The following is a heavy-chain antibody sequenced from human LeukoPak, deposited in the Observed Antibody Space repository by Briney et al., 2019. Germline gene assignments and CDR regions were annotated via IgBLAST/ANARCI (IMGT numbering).Heavy chain of an antibody. CDR1: GFTLRSYA. J-gene: IGHJ4*02. CDR2: IDSGSNNI. D-gene: IGHD3-22*01. CDR3: ARGGFTYYYDSSGHAYDY. V-gene: IGHV3-48*04. Sequence: GGSLRLSCAASGFTLRSYAMNWVRQAPGKGLEWISYIDSGSNNIYYADSVKGRFTISRDNAKNSLYLQMNSLRAEDTAVYYCARGGFTYYYDSSGHAYDYWGQGALVTVSS.